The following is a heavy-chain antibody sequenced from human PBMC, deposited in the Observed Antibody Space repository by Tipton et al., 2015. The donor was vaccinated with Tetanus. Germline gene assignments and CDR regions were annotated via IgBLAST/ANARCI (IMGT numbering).Heavy chain of an antibody. D-gene: IGHD3-22*01. CDR3: ARSSGYSGLGY. V-gene: IGHV3-13*01. J-gene: IGHJ4*02. CDR2: IGAAGDT. CDR1: GFTFSSYD. Sequence: SLRLSCAASGFTFSSYDMHWVRQATGKGLEWVSVIGAAGDTCYPGSVKGRFTISRENAKNSLYLQMNSLRAGDTAVYYCARSSGYSGLGYWGQGTLVTVSS.